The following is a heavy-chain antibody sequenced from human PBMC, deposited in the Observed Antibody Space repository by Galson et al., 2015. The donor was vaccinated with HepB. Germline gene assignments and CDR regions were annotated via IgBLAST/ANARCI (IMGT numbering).Heavy chain of an antibody. CDR2: ISGSGGST. CDR3: AKAKKQWLVPYYFDY. V-gene: IGHV3-23*01. J-gene: IGHJ4*02. CDR1: GFTFSSYA. Sequence: SLRLSCAASGFTFSSYAMSWVRQAPGKGLEWVSAISGSGGSTYYADSVKGRFTISRDNSKNTLYLQMNSLRAEDTAVYYCAKAKKQWLVPYYFDYWGQGTLVTVSS. D-gene: IGHD6-19*01.